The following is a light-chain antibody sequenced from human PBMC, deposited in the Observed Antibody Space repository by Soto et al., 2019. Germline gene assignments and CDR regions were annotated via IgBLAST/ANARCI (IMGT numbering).Light chain of an antibody. V-gene: IGKV2-30*01. CDR2: QVS. CDR3: MQGLHWPYA. J-gene: IGKJ2*01. Sequence: DVVLTQSPLSLPVTLGQPASISCRSSQSLVYSDGNTYLNWFHQRPGQSPRRLINQVSNRESGVPDRIGASGSDTVFTLDISRVEAVDVGFYYCMQGLHWPYAFGQGTKLAIK. CDR1: QSLVYSDGNTY.